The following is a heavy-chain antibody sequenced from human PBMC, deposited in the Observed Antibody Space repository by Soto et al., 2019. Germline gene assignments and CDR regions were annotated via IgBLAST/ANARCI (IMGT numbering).Heavy chain of an antibody. CDR3: ARDDYTAFDY. V-gene: IGHV4-61*01. Sequence: SETLSLTCTVSGGSVSSGSYYWSWIRQPPGKGLEWIGYIYYSGSTNYNPSLKSRVTISVDTSKNQFSLKLSSVTAADTAVYYCARDDYTAFDYWGQGTLVTVSS. D-gene: IGHD3-3*01. CDR1: GGSVSSGSYY. J-gene: IGHJ4*02. CDR2: IYYSGST.